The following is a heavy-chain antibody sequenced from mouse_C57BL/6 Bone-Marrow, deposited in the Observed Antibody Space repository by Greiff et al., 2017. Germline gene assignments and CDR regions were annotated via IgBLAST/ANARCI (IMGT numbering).Heavy chain of an antibody. Sequence: EVKLMESGPVLVKPGASVKMSCKASGYTFTDYYMNWVKQSHGKSLEWIGVINPYNGGTSYNQKFKGKATLTVDKSSSTAYMELNSLTSEDSAVYYCARDTVVGDFAYWGQGTLVTVSA. CDR2: INPYNGGT. V-gene: IGHV1-19*01. CDR1: GYTFTDYY. J-gene: IGHJ3*01. D-gene: IGHD1-1*01. CDR3: ARDTVVGDFAY.